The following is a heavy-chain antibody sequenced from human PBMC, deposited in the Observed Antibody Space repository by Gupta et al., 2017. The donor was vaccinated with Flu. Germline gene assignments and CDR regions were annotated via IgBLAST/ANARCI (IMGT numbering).Heavy chain of an antibody. Sequence: EMQLLESGGGLVQPGGSLRLSFAASGFSFTTYAMSWVRQAPGKGLEWVSTISNSGGSTYYVDSVKGRFTISRDTSKNILFLQMIRLRAEDAAIYYCAKGRQRDYYFYYYMDVWGKGTTVTVSS. V-gene: IGHV3-23*01. CDR3: AKGRQRDYYFYYYMDV. J-gene: IGHJ6*03. CDR1: GFSFTTYA. CDR2: ISNSGGST. D-gene: IGHD6-25*01.